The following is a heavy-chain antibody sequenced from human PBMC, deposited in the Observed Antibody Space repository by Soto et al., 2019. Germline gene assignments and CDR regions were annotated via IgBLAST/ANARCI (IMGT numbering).Heavy chain of an antibody. D-gene: IGHD3-16*01. V-gene: IGHV3-11*05. Sequence: HVQLVESGGGLVKPGGSRSLSCAASGFILSDYDMTWMRQAPGKGLESVAYVSISGTDTEYADSVKGRFTISRDNAKNSLYLQMTNLRAEDTAVYYCVRQKGTYWGQGTLLTVSS. CDR1: GFILSDYD. CDR2: VSISGTDT. CDR3: VRQKGTY. J-gene: IGHJ4*02.